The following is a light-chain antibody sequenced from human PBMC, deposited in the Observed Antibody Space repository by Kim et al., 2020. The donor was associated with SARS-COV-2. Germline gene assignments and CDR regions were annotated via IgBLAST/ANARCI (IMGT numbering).Light chain of an antibody. CDR2: DVS. Sequence: ITSSCTGTSSDVGGYNYVSWCQQHPGKAPKLMIYDVSNRPSGVSNRFSGSKSGNTASLTISGLQAEDEADYYCSSYTSSSTLEYVFGTGTKVTVL. J-gene: IGLJ1*01. CDR1: SSDVGGYNY. CDR3: SSYTSSSTLEYV. V-gene: IGLV2-14*03.